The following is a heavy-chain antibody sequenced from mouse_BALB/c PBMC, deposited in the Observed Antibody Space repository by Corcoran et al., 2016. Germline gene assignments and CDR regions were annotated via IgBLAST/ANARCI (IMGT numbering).Heavy chain of an antibody. CDR3: ARPFYGSSYETMDY. D-gene: IGHD1-1*01. CDR1: GFNIKDTY. Sequence: EVQLQQSGAELVKPGASVMLSCTASGFNIKDTYMHWVKPRPEQSLEWSGRIEPANGNTKYDPKFQGKATITADTSYNTAYLQLSSLTSEDTAVYDCARPFYGSSYETMDYWGQGTSVPVSS. V-gene: IGHV14-3*02. J-gene: IGHJ4*01. CDR2: IEPANGNT.